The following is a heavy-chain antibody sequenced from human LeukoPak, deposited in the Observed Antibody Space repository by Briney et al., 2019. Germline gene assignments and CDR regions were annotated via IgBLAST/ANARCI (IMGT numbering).Heavy chain of an antibody. Sequence: TSETLSLTCAVYGGSFSGYYWSWIRQPPGKGLEWIGEINHSGSTNYNPSLKSRVTISVDTSKNQFSLKLSPVTAADTAVYYCAGGLLVGGNQFDYWGQGTLVTVSS. D-gene: IGHD4-23*01. CDR2: INHSGST. V-gene: IGHV4-34*01. J-gene: IGHJ4*02. CDR1: GGSFSGYY. CDR3: AGGLLVGGNQFDY.